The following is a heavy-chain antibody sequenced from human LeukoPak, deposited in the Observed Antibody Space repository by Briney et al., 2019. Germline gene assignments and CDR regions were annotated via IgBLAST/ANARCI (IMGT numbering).Heavy chain of an antibody. D-gene: IGHD2-8*02. CDR3: ARGWYYFDY. Sequence: SETLSLTCAVYGGSFSGYYWSWIRQPPGKGLEWIGEINHSGSTNYNPSLKSRVTISVDTSKNQFSLKLSSVTAADTAVYYCARGWYYFDYWGQGTLVTVSS. CDR1: GGSFSGYY. J-gene: IGHJ4*02. CDR2: INHSGST. V-gene: IGHV4-34*01.